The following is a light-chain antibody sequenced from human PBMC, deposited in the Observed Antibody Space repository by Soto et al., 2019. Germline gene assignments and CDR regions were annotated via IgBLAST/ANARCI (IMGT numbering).Light chain of an antibody. CDR3: SSYTSSSPYV. CDR2: EVS. J-gene: IGLJ1*01. CDR1: SSDVGGYNY. Sequence: QSVLTQPASVSGSPGQSITISCTGTSSDVGGYNYVSWYQQHPGKAPKLMIYEVSNRPSGVSNRFSGSKSGNTASLTISGLQAEDEADYYCSSYTSSSPYVFGTGTKVNRP. V-gene: IGLV2-14*01.